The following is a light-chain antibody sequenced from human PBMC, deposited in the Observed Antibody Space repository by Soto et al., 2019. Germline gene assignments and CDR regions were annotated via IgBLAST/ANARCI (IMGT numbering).Light chain of an antibody. J-gene: IGLJ2*01. CDR1: GSNLGSNS. V-gene: IGLV1-51*01. CDR2: DNN. CDR3: GTWESYLSVGV. Sequence: QSVLTQPTSVSAAPGQRVTIYCSGSGSNLGSNSVSWYQQVPGTAPKLLLYDNNKRPSGIPDRFFGSKSGTSATLGIAGLQTADEADYYCGTWESYLSVGVFGGGTKLTVL.